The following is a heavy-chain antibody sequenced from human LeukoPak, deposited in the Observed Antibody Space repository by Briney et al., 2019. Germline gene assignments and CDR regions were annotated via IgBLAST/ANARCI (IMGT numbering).Heavy chain of an antibody. CDR3: TRPLNSDSVVDY. CDR1: GFTFSGSA. CDR2: IRSKANSYAT. J-gene: IGHJ4*02. V-gene: IGHV3-73*01. Sequence: PGGSLRLSCAASGFTFSGSAMHWVRQASGKGLEWVGRIRSKANSYATAYAASVKGRFTISRDDSKNTAYLQMNSLKTEDTAVYYGTRPLNSDSVVDYWGQGTLVTVSS. D-gene: IGHD3-22*01.